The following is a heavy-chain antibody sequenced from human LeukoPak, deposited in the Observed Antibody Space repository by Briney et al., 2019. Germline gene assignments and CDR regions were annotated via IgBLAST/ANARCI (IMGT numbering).Heavy chain of an antibody. V-gene: IGHV3-15*01. Sequence: GGSLRLSCAASGFTFSSYWMSWVRQAPGKGLEWIGHIKTTLNGGTTDYVAPVKGRFTISRDDSKNTVYLQMNNLKPEDTAVYYCTIRSWKQLLLGYDYWGQGTLVTVSS. J-gene: IGHJ4*02. CDR1: GFTFSSYW. CDR2: IKTTLNGGTT. CDR3: TIRSWKQLLLGYDY. D-gene: IGHD5-18*01.